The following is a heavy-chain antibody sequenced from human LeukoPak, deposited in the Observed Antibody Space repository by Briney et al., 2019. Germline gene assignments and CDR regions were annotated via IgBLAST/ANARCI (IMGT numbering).Heavy chain of an antibody. V-gene: IGHV4-4*02. J-gene: IGHJ5*02. CDR3: ARGRRGYSYRPYNWFDP. CDR2: INHSGST. D-gene: IGHD5-18*01. CDR1: GGSISSSNW. Sequence: SETPPLTCAVSGGSISSSNWWSWVRQPPGKGLEWIGEINHSGSTNYNPSLKSRVTISVDTSKNQFSLKLSSVTAADTAVYYCARGRRGYSYRPYNWFDPWGQGTLVTVSS.